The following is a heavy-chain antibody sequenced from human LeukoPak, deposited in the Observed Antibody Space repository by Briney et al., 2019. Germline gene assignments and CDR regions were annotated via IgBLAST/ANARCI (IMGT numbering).Heavy chain of an antibody. CDR3: ARNMTAVSRLDVFDI. D-gene: IGHD4-17*01. CDR2: IYNSGST. J-gene: IGHJ3*02. V-gene: IGHV4-39*01. CDR1: GDSMSSSGQY. Sequence: SETLSLTCTVSGDSMSSSGQYWGWIRQSPVKGLEWIGSIYNSGSTYYNPSLKSRVIISVDTSKHQFSLELRSVTAADTAIYYCARNMTAVSRLDVFDIWGPGTMVTVS.